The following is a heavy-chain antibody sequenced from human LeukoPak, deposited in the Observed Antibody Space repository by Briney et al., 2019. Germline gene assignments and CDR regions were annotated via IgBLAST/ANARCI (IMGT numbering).Heavy chain of an antibody. V-gene: IGHV3-30*04. CDR3: AGGGEIDY. J-gene: IGHJ4*02. D-gene: IGHD3-10*01. CDR1: GFTFSSYA. CDR2: VSYDGSNK. Sequence: GGSLRLSCAASGFTFSSYAMHWVRQAPGKGLEWVAVVSYDGSNKYYADSVKGRFTISRDNSKNTLYLQMNSLRAEGTAVYYCAGGGEIDYWGQGTLVTVSS.